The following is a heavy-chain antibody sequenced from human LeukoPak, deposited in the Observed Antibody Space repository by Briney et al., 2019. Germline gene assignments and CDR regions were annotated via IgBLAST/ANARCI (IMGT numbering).Heavy chain of an antibody. J-gene: IGHJ6*03. Sequence: ASVKVSCKASGYTFTSYDIHWVRQVTGQGLEWMGWMNPNSGNTGYAQNFQGRVTISRNTSITTAYMELSSPTSEDTAVYYCARRAVGNSHYYYMDVWGRGTTVTVSS. CDR1: GYTFTSYD. CDR3: ARRAVGNSHYYYMDV. V-gene: IGHV1-8*03. D-gene: IGHD6-19*01. CDR2: MNPNSGNT.